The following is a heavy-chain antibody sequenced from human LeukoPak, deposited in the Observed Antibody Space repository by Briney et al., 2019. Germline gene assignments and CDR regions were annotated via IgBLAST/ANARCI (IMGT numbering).Heavy chain of an antibody. V-gene: IGHV4-34*01. CDR1: GGSFSGYY. CDR2: INHSGST. J-gene: IGHJ5*02. CDR3: ARKCRDNWNYGCNWFVP. D-gene: IGHD1-7*01. Sequence: SETLSLTCAVYGGSFSGYYWSWIRQPPGKGLEWIGEINHSGSTNYNPSPKSRVTISVDTSKNQFSLKLSSVTAADTAVYYCARKCRDNWNYGCNWFVPWGEGTLVTVSS.